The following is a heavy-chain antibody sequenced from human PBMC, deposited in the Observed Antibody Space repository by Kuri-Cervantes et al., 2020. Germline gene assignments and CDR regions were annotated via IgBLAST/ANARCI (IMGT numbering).Heavy chain of an antibody. CDR2: IYHSGST. J-gene: IGHJ4*02. Sequence: SQTLPLTCAVSGYSISSGYYWGWIREPTGKGLEWIGSIYHSGSTYYNPSLKSRVTISVDTSKNQFSLKLSSVTAADTAVYYCARARSIAVAVDYWGQGTLVTVSS. CDR3: ARARSIAVAVDY. D-gene: IGHD6-19*01. V-gene: IGHV4-38-2*01. CDR1: GYSISSGYY.